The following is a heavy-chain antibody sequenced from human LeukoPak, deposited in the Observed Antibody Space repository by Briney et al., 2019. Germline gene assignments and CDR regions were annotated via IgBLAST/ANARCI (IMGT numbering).Heavy chain of an antibody. J-gene: IGHJ1*01. D-gene: IGHD6-13*01. CDR1: GFTFSSYA. CDR2: ISSNGGST. CDR3: ARSTYSSSWYSRPWGPEYFQH. Sequence: GGSLRLSCAASGFTFSSYAMHWVRQAPGKGLEYASAISSNGGSTYYANSVKGRFTISRDNSKNTLYLQMGSRRAEDMAVYYCARSTYSSSWYSRPWGPEYFQHWGQGTLVTVSS. V-gene: IGHV3-64*01.